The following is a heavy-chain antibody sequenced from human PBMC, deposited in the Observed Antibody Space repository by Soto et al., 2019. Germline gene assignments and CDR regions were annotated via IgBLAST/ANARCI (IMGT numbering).Heavy chain of an antibody. CDR3: ARDQTSNYYGSGSYYIL. CDR2: IIPILGIA. J-gene: IGHJ4*02. Sequence: QVQLVQSGAEVKKPGSSVKVSCKASGGTFSSYTISWVRQAPGQGLEWMGRIIPILGIANYAQKFQGRVTITADKSTSTAYMELISLRSEDTAVYYCARDQTSNYYGSGSYYILWGQGTLVTVSS. CDR1: GGTFSSYT. D-gene: IGHD3-10*01. V-gene: IGHV1-69*08.